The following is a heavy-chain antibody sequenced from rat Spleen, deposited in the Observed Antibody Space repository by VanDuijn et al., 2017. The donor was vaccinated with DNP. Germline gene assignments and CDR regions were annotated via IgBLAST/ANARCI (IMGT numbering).Heavy chain of an antibody. CDR3: VGHVRRTYHGYNPWW. D-gene: IGHD1-9*01. CDR2: IKYDGGST. CDR1: GFTFSDYY. J-gene: IGHJ2*01. Sequence: EVQLVESGGGLVQPGRSLKLSCAASGFTFSDYYMAWVRQAPTKGLEWVAYIKYDGGSTYYRDSVKGRFTVSRDNAESTLHLQMDSLRSEDTATYFCVGHVRRTYHGYNPWWWGQGVMVPVSS. V-gene: IGHV5-20*01.